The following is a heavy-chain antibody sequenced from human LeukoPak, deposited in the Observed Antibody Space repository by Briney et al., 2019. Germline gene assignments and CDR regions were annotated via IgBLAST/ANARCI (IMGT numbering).Heavy chain of an antibody. D-gene: IGHD1-1*01. Sequence: GGSLRLSCAASRFTFSSYGMHWVRQAPGKGLEWVAYIQYDGSNEQYADSVKGRFSISRDSSKNILYLQMNSLRAEDTAVYYCAGDVSGTGGKDYWGQGTLVTVSS. CDR3: AGDVSGTGGKDY. CDR1: RFTFSSYG. J-gene: IGHJ4*02. CDR2: IQYDGSNE. V-gene: IGHV3-30*02.